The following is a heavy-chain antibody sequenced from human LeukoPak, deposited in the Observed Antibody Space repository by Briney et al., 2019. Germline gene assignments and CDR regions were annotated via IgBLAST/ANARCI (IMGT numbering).Heavy chain of an antibody. J-gene: IGHJ3*02. V-gene: IGHV4-34*01. CDR2: INHSGSI. Sequence: SETLSLTCAVYGGSFSGYFWSWIRQPPGKGLEWIGEINHSGSINYNPSLKSRVTISVDTSKNQFSLKLSSVTAADTAVYYCARVIYCDYPYYAFDNWGEGTMVTVSS. CDR1: GGSFSGYF. CDR3: ARVIYCDYPYYAFDN. D-gene: IGHD4-17*01.